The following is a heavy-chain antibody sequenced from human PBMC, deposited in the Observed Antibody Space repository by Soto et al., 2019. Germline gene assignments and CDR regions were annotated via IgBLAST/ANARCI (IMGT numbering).Heavy chain of an antibody. Sequence: QITLKESGPTLVKPTQTLTLTCSFSGFSLSTRGVGVGWIRQPPGKALEWLALIFWDDDKWYSPSLRSRLTITADTSKNQVVLTITNMDPLDTAPDYCAHRSRGYAYNFDQWGQETLVTVSS. CDR3: AHRSRGYAYNFDQ. CDR2: IFWDDDK. V-gene: IGHV2-5*02. D-gene: IGHD5-12*01. J-gene: IGHJ4*02. CDR1: GFSLSTRGVG.